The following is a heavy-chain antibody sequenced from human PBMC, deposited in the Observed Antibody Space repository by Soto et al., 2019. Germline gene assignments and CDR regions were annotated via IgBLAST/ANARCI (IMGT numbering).Heavy chain of an antibody. CDR3: ARERVAATQGFPFDY. J-gene: IGHJ4*02. V-gene: IGHV4-61*01. CDR2: IYYSGST. D-gene: IGHD2-15*01. CDR1: GGSVSSGSYY. Sequence: QVQLQESGPGLVKPSETLSLTCTVSGGSVSSGSYYWSWIRQPPGKGLEWIGYIYYSGSTNYNPSLKSRVTISVDTSKNQFSLKLSSVTAADTAVYYCARERVAATQGFPFDYWGQGTLVTVSS.